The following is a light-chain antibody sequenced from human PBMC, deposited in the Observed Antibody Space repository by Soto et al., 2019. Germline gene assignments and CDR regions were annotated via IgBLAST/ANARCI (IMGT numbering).Light chain of an antibody. CDR3: HQYGSTPFT. J-gene: IGKJ3*01. Sequence: EIVLTQSPGTLSLSPGDRATLSCRASQSVSTNYLAWYQQKLGQAPRLLIYGASSRSTGIPDRFSGNGSGTDFTLTISRLEPEDFEVYYCHQYGSTPFTFGPVTKVDIQ. V-gene: IGKV3-20*01. CDR1: QSVSTNY. CDR2: GAS.